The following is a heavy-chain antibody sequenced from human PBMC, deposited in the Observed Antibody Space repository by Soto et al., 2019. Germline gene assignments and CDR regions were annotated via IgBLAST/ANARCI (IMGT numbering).Heavy chain of an antibody. J-gene: IGHJ5*02. CDR2: ISGSGGST. V-gene: IGHV3-23*01. CDR3: VKRLWFGESKYNWFDP. D-gene: IGHD3-10*01. Sequence: GGSLRLSCAASGFTFSSYAMSWVRQAPGKGLEWVSAISGSGGSTYYADSVKGRFTISRDNSKNTLYLQMNSLRAEDTAVYYCVKRLWFGESKYNWFDPWGQGTLVTVSS. CDR1: GFTFSSYA.